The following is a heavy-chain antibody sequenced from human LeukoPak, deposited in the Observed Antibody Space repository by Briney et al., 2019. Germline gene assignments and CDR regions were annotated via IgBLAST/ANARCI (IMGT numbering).Heavy chain of an antibody. J-gene: IGHJ4*02. V-gene: IGHV3-48*03. CDR3: AEFDSSGYYYDY. CDR1: GFTFSSYE. CDR2: ISTSGRTI. D-gene: IGHD3-22*01. Sequence: GGSLRLSCAASGFTFSSYEMNWVRQAPGKGLEWVSYISTSGRTIYYADSVKGRFTISRDNAKNSLYLQMNSLRAEETAVYYCAEFDSSGYYYDYWGQGTLVTVSS.